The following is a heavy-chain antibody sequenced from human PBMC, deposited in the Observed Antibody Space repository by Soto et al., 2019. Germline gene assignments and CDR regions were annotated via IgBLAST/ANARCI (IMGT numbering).Heavy chain of an antibody. CDR3: TTGSPVCGGLFDH. J-gene: IGHJ4*02. CDR2: IKSKIDGGTT. D-gene: IGHD3-16*01. Sequence: EVQLVESGGGLVEPGGSLRVSCVASGFTFSNAWMSWVRQAPGKGLEWVGRIKSKIDGGTTDYAAPVKGSFTISRDDSKNKLYLQMNTLKTEDTAVYYCTTGSPVCGGLFDHWGQGTLVTVSS. CDR1: GFTFSNAW. V-gene: IGHV3-15*01.